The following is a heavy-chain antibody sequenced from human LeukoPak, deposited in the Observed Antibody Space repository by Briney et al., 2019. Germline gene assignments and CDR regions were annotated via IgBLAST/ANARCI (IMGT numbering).Heavy chain of an antibody. V-gene: IGHV3-48*02. CDR2: ISNSSSFI. D-gene: IGHD5-12*01. CDR1: GFTISSYS. CDR3: ARDHDYAFDY. J-gene: IGHJ4*02. Sequence: GGSLRLSCVASGFTISSYSMNWVRQAPGKGLEWVSYISNSSSFIFYADSVKGRFTISRDNAKNSLHLQMNNLRDEDTAVYYCARDHDYAFDYWGQGSLVTVP.